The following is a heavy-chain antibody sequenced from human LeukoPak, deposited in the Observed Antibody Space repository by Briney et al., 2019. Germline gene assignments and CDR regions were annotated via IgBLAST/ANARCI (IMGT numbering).Heavy chain of an antibody. J-gene: IGHJ4*02. V-gene: IGHV4-38-2*01. CDR3: ARRVYGSGSYYIRGGD. D-gene: IGHD3-10*01. Sequence: SETLSLTCSVSGYSIGSAYYWDWIRQPPGKGLEWIGSISHGGSTYYNPSLKSRVTISVDTSKNQFSLKLNSVTAADTAVYYCARRVYGSGSYYIRGGDWGQGTLVTVSS. CDR2: ISHGGST. CDR1: GYSIGSAYY.